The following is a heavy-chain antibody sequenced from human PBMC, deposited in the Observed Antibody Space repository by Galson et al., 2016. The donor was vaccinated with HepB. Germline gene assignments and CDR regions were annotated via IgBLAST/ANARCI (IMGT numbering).Heavy chain of an antibody. Sequence: SLRLSCAASGFTFSGFWMSWVRQAPGKGLDWVANIKQDGSADYYVESVKGRFTLSRYNAKNSLFLQMNNLGVEDTAVYYCARDAYYSGSGENHRFDYWGQGTLVTVSS. CDR1: GFTFSGFW. V-gene: IGHV3-7*01. J-gene: IGHJ4*02. CDR2: IKQDGSAD. CDR3: ARDAYYSGSGENHRFDY. D-gene: IGHD3-10*01.